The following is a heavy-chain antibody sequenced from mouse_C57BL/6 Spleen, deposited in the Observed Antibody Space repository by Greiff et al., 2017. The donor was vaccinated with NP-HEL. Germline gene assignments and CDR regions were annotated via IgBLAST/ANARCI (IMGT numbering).Heavy chain of an antibody. CDR3: AREGIYYGYKAMDY. D-gene: IGHD2-1*01. Sequence: QVQLQQPGAELVRPGSSVKLSCKASGYTFTSYWMDWVKQRPGQGLEWIGNIYPSDSETHYNQKFKDKATLTVDKSSSTAYMQLSSLTSEDSAVYYCAREGIYYGYKAMDYWGQGTSVTVSS. CDR1: GYTFTSYW. J-gene: IGHJ4*01. CDR2: IYPSDSET. V-gene: IGHV1-61*01.